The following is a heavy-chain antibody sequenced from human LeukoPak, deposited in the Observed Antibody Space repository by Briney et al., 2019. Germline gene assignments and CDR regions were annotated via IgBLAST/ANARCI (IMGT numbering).Heavy chain of an antibody. Sequence: GGSLRLSCAASGFTFNNYAMHWVRQAPGKGLEWVAVISYDGNNKYYADSVKARFTISRGNSQNTLSLQMSSLGLDDTAVYYCAREGPEVNSYYFDFWGQGTLVTVSS. V-gene: IGHV3-30-3*01. CDR2: ISYDGNNK. CDR3: AREGPEVNSYYFDF. J-gene: IGHJ4*02. CDR1: GFTFNNYA. D-gene: IGHD1-7*01.